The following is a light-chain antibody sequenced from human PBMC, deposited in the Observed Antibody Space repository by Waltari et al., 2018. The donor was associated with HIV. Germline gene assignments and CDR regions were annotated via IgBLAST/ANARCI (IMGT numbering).Light chain of an antibody. CDR3: QEYNRG. V-gene: IGKV1-5*03. CDR2: MAS. Sequence: DSQMTQSPSTLPASVGDRVTITCRARQGIENWLAWYQEKPGKAPKLLIYMASNLETGVPSRFSGSGFGTEFTLTISSLQPEDLGTYYCQEYNRGFGQGTKVEIK. J-gene: IGKJ1*01. CDR1: QGIENW.